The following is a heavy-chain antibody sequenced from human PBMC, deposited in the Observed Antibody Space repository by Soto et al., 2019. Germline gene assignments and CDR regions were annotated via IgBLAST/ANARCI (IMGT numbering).Heavy chain of an antibody. CDR3: ARAPHYDSSGWLSGRNYFDY. CDR2: IYYSGST. Sequence: PSETLSLTCTVSGGSVSSGSYYWGWIRQPPGKGLEWIGYIYYSGSTNYNPSLKSRVTISVDTSKNQFSLKVSSVTAADTAVHYCARAPHYDSSGWLSGRNYFDYWGQGTPVTVSS. D-gene: IGHD3-22*01. J-gene: IGHJ4*02. V-gene: IGHV4-61*01. CDR1: GGSVSSGSYY.